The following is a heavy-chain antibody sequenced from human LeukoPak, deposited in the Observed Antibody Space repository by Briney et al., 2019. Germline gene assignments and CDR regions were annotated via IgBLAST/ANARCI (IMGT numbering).Heavy chain of an antibody. J-gene: IGHJ4*02. CDR2: IKSKTVGGTT. CDR1: GFTFSNAW. CDR3: TTDFYCSSTSCRGGY. D-gene: IGHD2-2*01. V-gene: IGHV3-15*01. Sequence: GGSLRLSCAASGFTFSNAWMSWVRQAPGKGLEWVGRIKSKTVGGTTDYAAPVKGRFTISRDDSKNTLYLQMNSLKTEDTAVYYCTTDFYCSSTSCRGGYWGQGTLVTVSS.